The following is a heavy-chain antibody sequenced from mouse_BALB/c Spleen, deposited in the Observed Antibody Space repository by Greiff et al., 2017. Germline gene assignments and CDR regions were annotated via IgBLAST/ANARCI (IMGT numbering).Heavy chain of an antibody. J-gene: IGHJ4*01. D-gene: IGHD4-1*01. V-gene: IGHV5-6*03. Sequence: EVKLVESGGGLVKPGGSLKLSCAASGFTFSSYAMSWVRQTPEKRLEWVATISDGGSYTYYPDSVKGRFTISRDNAKNNLYLQMSSLKSEDTAMYYCARDGTGYAMDYWGQGTSVTVSS. CDR3: ARDGTGYAMDY. CDR2: ISDGGSYT. CDR1: GFTFSSYA.